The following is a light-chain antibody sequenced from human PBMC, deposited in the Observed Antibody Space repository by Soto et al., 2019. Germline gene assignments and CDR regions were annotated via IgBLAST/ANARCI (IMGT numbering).Light chain of an antibody. Sequence: QSALTQPPSASGSPGQSVTISCTGTSSDIGTYNYVSWYQHHPDKAPKLIIYEVSKRPSGVPDRFSGSKSDNTASLTVSGLQADDESTYYCTAYAGRFVVFGGGTKLTVL. V-gene: IGLV2-8*01. J-gene: IGLJ2*01. CDR1: SSDIGTYNY. CDR3: TAYAGRFVV. CDR2: EVS.